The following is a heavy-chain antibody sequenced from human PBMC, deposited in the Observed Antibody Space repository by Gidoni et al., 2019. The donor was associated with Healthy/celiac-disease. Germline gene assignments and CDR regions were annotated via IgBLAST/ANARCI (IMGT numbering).Heavy chain of an antibody. CDR1: GFSLSNARMG. V-gene: IGHV2-26*01. D-gene: IGHD6-19*01. CDR2: IFSNDEK. CDR3: ARTWGDSGSFDY. Sequence: QVTLKEPGPVLVNPTEPLTLTSTAPGFSLSNARMGVSWIRQPPGKALEWLAHIFSNDEKSYSTSLKSRLTISKDTSKSQVVLTMTNMDPVDTATYYCARTWGDSGSFDYWGQGTLVTVSS. J-gene: IGHJ4*02.